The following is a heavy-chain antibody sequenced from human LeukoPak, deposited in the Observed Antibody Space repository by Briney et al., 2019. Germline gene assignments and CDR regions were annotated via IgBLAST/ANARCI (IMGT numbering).Heavy chain of an antibody. D-gene: IGHD4-23*01. V-gene: IGHV3-74*01. CDR1: GFTFSRYW. Sequence: AGGSLRLSCAASGFTFSRYWMHWVRQAPGKGLVWVSRINSDGSSTSYADSVKGRFTISRDNAKNTLYLQMNSLRAEDTAVYYCARARYGGNYYFDYWGQGTLVTVSS. CDR2: INSDGSST. CDR3: ARARYGGNYYFDY. J-gene: IGHJ4*02.